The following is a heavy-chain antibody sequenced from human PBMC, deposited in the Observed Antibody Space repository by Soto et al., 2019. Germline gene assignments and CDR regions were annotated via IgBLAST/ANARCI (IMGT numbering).Heavy chain of an antibody. Sequence: QVHLVQSGAEVKTPGSSVKVSFKAAGGTFNTYTLIWVRQAPGHGLEWMGRIITMLTVTNSAQKFQGRVTLTADKSTGTAFMELTSLRSDDTAIYYCSIVSWSAETFDIWGQGTMVTVSS. V-gene: IGHV1-69*02. J-gene: IGHJ3*02. D-gene: IGHD2-2*01. CDR2: IITMLTVT. CDR3: SIVSWSAETFDI. CDR1: GGTFNTYT.